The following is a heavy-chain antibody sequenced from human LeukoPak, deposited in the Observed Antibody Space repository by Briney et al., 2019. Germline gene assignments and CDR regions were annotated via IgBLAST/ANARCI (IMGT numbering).Heavy chain of an antibody. J-gene: IGHJ4*02. CDR2: INPNTGGA. D-gene: IGHD3-22*01. CDR3: ARGYDISAYRTYYFDY. V-gene: IGHV1-2*02. CDR1: GYTFTGYS. Sequence: ASVKVSCKASGYTFTGYSIHWVRQAPGQGPEWMGWINPNTGGAIYAQKFQDRVAMTRDTSINTASMELSRLRSDDTAVYDCARGYDISAYRTYYFDYWGQGTLVTVSS.